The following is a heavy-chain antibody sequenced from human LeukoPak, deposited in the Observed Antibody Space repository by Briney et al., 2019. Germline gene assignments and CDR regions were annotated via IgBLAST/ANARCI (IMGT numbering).Heavy chain of an antibody. D-gene: IGHD5-24*01. CDR3: ARDGDGYGFDY. V-gene: IGHV4-38-2*02. CDR1: GYSISSGYY. Sequence: PSETLSLTCTVSGYSISSGYYWGWIRRPPGKGVEGIGYIYHSGSTYYNPSLKSRVTISVDRSKNQFSLKLSSVTAADTAVYYCARDGDGYGFDYWGQGTLVTVSS. J-gene: IGHJ4*02. CDR2: IYHSGST.